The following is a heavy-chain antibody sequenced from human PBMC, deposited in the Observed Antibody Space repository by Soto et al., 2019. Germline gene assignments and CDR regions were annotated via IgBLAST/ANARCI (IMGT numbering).Heavy chain of an antibody. V-gene: IGHV4-39*01. J-gene: IGHJ4*02. D-gene: IGHD2-15*01. Sequence: QLQLQESGPGLVKPSETLSLTCTVSGGAISSSSYYWGWIRQPPGKGLEWIGSIYYSGSTYYNPSLKSRVTISVDTSKNQFSLKLSSVTAADTAVYYCARHEFYCSGGSCYSNFDYWGQGTLVTVSS. CDR1: GGAISSSSYY. CDR3: ARHEFYCSGGSCYSNFDY. CDR2: IYYSGST.